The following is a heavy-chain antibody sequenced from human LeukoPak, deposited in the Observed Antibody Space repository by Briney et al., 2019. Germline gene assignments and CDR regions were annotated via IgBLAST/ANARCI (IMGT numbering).Heavy chain of an antibody. CDR1: GFTFSSYA. D-gene: IGHD4-17*01. V-gene: IGHV3-23*01. Sequence: GGSLRLSCAASGFTFSSYAMSWVRQAPGKGLEWVSAISGSGGSTYYADSVKGRFTISRDNSKNTLYLQMNSLRAEDTAVYYCAKYSRGYTVTAPIDYWGQGTLVTVSS. CDR3: AKYSRGYTVTAPIDY. CDR2: ISGSGGST. J-gene: IGHJ4*02.